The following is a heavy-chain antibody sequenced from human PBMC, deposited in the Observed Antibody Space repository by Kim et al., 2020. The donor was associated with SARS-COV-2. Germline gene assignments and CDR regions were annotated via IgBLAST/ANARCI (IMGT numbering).Heavy chain of an antibody. Sequence: SVKVSCKASGGTFSSYAISWVRQAPGQGLEWMGRIIPILGIANYAQKFQGRVTITADKSTSTAYMELSSLRSEDTAVYYCARDTNPYYDILTGYPYYFDYWGQGTLVTVSS. CDR2: IIPILGIA. V-gene: IGHV1-69*04. CDR1: GGTFSSYA. CDR3: ARDTNPYYDILTGYPYYFDY. J-gene: IGHJ4*02. D-gene: IGHD3-9*01.